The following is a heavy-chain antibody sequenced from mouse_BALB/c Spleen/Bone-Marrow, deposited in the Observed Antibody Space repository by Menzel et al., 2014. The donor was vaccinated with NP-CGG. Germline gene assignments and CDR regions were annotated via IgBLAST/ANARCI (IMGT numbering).Heavy chain of an antibody. CDR1: GDSITSGY. Sequence: VQLKQSGPSLVKPSQTLSLTCSVTGDSITSGYWNWIRKFPGNKLEYMGYISHSGSTYYNPSLKSRISITRDTSKNXYYLQLNSVTTEDTATYYCARAGYRYDVGYAMDYWGQGTSVTVSS. V-gene: IGHV3-8*02. CDR2: ISHSGST. J-gene: IGHJ4*01. CDR3: ARAGYRYDVGYAMDY. D-gene: IGHD2-14*01.